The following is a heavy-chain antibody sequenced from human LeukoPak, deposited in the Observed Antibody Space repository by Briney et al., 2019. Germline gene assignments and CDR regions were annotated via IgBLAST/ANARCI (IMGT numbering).Heavy chain of an antibody. CDR1: GFTFSSSA. V-gene: IGHV3-23*01. CDR2: ISGSGSGGST. CDR3: ARAYDSSGS. J-gene: IGHJ4*02. D-gene: IGHD3-22*01. Sequence: PGGSLRLSCAASGFTFSSSAMSWVRQAPGKGLEWVSSISGSGSGGSTYYADSVKGRFTISRDNSKNTLYLQMNSLRVEDTAVYYCARAYDSSGSWGQGTLVTVSS.